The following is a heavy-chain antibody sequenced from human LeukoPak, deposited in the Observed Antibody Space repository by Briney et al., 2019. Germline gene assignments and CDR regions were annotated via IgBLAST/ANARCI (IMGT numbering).Heavy chain of an antibody. Sequence: GVSLRLSCTASGFTFGDYAMSWVRQAPGKGLEWVGFIRKKGFGGTTEYAASVKGRFTISRDDSNSVAYLQMNSLKTEDTAVYYCARANCVNGVCYHFDYWGQGTLVTVSS. V-gene: IGHV3-49*04. CDR2: IRKKGFGGTT. CDR3: ARANCVNGVCYHFDY. CDR1: GFTFGDYA. J-gene: IGHJ4*02. D-gene: IGHD2-8*01.